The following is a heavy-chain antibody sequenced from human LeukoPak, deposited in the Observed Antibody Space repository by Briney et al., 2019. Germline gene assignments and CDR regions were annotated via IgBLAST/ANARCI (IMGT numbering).Heavy chain of an antibody. CDR2: IYTSGST. Sequence: SSETLSLTCTVSGGSISSGSYYWSWIRRPAGKGLEWIGRIYTSGSTNYNPSLKSRVTISVDTSKNQFSLKLSSVTAADTAVYYCARASYIYCSGGSCYPELSWFDPWGQGTLVTVSS. CDR3: ARASYIYCSGGSCYPELSWFDP. CDR1: GGSISSGSYY. V-gene: IGHV4-61*02. D-gene: IGHD2-15*01. J-gene: IGHJ5*02.